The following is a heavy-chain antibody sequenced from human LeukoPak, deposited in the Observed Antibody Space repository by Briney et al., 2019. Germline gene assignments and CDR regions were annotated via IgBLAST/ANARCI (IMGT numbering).Heavy chain of an antibody. Sequence: PSETLSLTCTVSGGSLSSSSYYWGWIRQPPGKGLEWIGSIYYSGSTYYNPSLKSRVTISVDTSKNQFSLKLSSVTAADTAVYYCARQKGYSSGWYFDYWGQGTLVTVSS. V-gene: IGHV4-39*01. CDR3: ARQKGYSSGWYFDY. CDR1: GGSLSSSSYY. D-gene: IGHD6-19*01. J-gene: IGHJ4*02. CDR2: IYYSGST.